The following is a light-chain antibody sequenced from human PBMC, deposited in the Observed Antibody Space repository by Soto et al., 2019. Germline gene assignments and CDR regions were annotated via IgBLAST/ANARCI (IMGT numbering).Light chain of an antibody. J-gene: IGLJ1*01. Sequence: QSVLTQPASVSGSPGQSITISCTGTNSDIGSYNYVSWYQQHPGKAPKLIIYAVRDRPSGVSSRFSGSKSGNTASLTISGLQAEDEADYYCTSYTTSGTLFGTGTNLTVL. CDR2: AVR. CDR3: TSYTTSGTL. CDR1: NSDIGSYNY. V-gene: IGLV2-14*01.